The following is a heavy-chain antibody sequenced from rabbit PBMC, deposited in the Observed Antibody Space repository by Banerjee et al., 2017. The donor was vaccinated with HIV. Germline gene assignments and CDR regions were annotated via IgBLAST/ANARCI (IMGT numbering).Heavy chain of an antibody. CDR2: INTISGDT. CDR3: ARDLAGVIGWNFNL. CDR1: GFSY. J-gene: IGHJ4*01. V-gene: IGHV1S45*01. Sequence: QEQLEESGGGLVQPEGSLTLTCTASGFSYMCWVRQAPGKGLEWIACINTISGDTVYATWAKGRFTISKASWTTVTLQMTSLTAADTATYFCARDLAGVIGWNFNLWGPGTLVTVS. D-gene: IGHD4-1*01.